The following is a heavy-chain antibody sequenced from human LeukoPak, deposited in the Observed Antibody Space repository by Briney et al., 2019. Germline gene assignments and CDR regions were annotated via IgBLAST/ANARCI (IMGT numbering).Heavy chain of an antibody. V-gene: IGHV3-21*01. CDR1: GFTFSSYS. J-gene: IGHJ4*02. CDR2: ISSSSGYI. CDR3: AREGRERPFDY. D-gene: IGHD1-1*01. Sequence: GGSLRFSVAASGFTFSSYSWNWVRQAPGKGLEWVSSISSSSGYIYYADSVKGGSTISRDNAKIPLYRQMTSLRAEDTAVYYCAREGRERPFDYWGQGTLVTVSS.